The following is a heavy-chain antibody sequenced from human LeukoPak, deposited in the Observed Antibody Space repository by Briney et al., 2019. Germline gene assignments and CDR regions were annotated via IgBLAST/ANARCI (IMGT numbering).Heavy chain of an antibody. Sequence: SETLSLTCTVYGGSISSYYWSWIRQPPGKGLEWIGYIYYSGSTNYNPSLKSRVTISVDTSKNQFSLKLSSVTAADTAVYYCARDRRNYYDSSGYHNWFDPWGQGTLVTVSS. D-gene: IGHD3-22*01. J-gene: IGHJ5*02. V-gene: IGHV4-59*01. CDR2: IYYSGST. CDR3: ARDRRNYYDSSGYHNWFDP. CDR1: GGSISSYY.